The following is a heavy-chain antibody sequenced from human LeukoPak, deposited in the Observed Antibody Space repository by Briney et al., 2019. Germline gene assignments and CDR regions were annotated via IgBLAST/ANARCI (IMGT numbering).Heavy chain of an antibody. Sequence: GGSLRLSCTASGLTFSTSGCNWVRQAPGKGLEWVASIGPTGSDRYHADSIKGRFTISRDNANNFLYLHMNSLRAEDTAVYYCATETNGRHYYYWGEGTLLTVSS. CDR2: IGPTGSDR. CDR1: GLTFSTSG. D-gene: IGHD1-14*01. J-gene: IGHJ4*02. V-gene: IGHV3-21*06. CDR3: ATETNGRHYYY.